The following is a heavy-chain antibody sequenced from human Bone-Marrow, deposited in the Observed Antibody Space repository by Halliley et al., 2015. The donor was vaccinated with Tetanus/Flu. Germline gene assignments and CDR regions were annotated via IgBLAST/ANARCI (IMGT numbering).Heavy chain of an antibody. J-gene: IGHJ4*02. CDR3: IGGAGWLIDY. D-gene: IGHD5-12*01. Sequence: LEWLANKDQGGSEENYVDSVRGRFTISRDNAKTSVYLHINPVRGDDTAVYYCIGGAGWLIDYWGQGTLVVVSS. V-gene: IGHV3-7*01. CDR2: KDQGGSEE.